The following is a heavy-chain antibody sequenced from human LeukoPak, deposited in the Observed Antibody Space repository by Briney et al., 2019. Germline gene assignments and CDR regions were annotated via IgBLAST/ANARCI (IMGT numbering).Heavy chain of an antibody. CDR2: MKPNSGST. CDR1: GYTFTSYD. CDR3: ARGLRQLPRRTEVAIPFDP. J-gene: IGHJ5*02. V-gene: IGHV1-8*02. D-gene: IGHD1-1*01. Sequence: ASVKVSCNASGYTFTSYDINWVRHATRPGHERMGRMKPNSGSTGYAQKFQGRVTMTRNTSISAAYMELSSLRSEDTAVYYCARGLRQLPRRTEVAIPFDPWGQGTLVTVSS.